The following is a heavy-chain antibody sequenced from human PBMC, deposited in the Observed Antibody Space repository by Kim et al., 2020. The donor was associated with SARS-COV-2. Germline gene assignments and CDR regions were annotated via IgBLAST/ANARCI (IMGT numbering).Heavy chain of an antibody. J-gene: IGHJ4*02. D-gene: IGHD5-18*01. CDR3: AHTAWIQLWFVY. V-gene: IGHV2-5*01. Sequence: RYSPSLKSRLTITKDTSKNQVVLTMTNMDPVDTATYYCAHTAWIQLWFVYWGQGTLVTVSS.